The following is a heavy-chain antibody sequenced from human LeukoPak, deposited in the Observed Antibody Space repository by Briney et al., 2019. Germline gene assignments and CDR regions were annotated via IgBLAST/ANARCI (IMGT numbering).Heavy chain of an antibody. J-gene: IGHJ4*02. CDR1: GGSFRGYY. CDR3: ARGRSEWELTAFDY. D-gene: IGHD1-26*01. Sequence: SETLSLTCAVYGGSFRGYYWSWIRQPPGKGLEWIGEINHSGSTNYNPSLKSGVTISVDTSKNQFSLKLSSVTAADTAVYYCARGRSEWELTAFDYWGQGTLVTVSS. V-gene: IGHV4-34*01. CDR2: INHSGST.